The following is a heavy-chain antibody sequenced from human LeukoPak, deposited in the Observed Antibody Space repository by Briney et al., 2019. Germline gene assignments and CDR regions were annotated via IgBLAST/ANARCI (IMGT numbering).Heavy chain of an antibody. J-gene: IGHJ4*02. D-gene: IGHD6-19*01. CDR2: IDSSGST. Sequence: SETLSLTCTVSGGSIRSYYWNWIRQPAGKGLEWIGCIDSSGSTTYSPSLRSRVTMSVDSSKSQISLNLNSVTAADTAMYYCARSPLSSSGWYRADFWGQGTLVTVSS. CDR1: GGSIRSYY. CDR3: ARSPLSSSGWYRADF. V-gene: IGHV4-4*07.